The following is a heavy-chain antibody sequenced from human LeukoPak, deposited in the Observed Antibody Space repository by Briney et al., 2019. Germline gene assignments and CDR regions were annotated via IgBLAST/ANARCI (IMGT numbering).Heavy chain of an antibody. V-gene: IGHV3-30*18. Sequence: GGSLRLSCAASGFTFSTYGMHWVRQAPGKGLEWVALILYDGNNKYYADSVKGRFTISRDNFKNTLYLQMNSLRAEDTAVYYCAKGLSYDSSGYYYLNYWGQGTLVTVSS. CDR1: GFTFSTYG. J-gene: IGHJ4*02. CDR3: AKGLSYDSSGYYYLNY. CDR2: ILYDGNNK. D-gene: IGHD3-22*01.